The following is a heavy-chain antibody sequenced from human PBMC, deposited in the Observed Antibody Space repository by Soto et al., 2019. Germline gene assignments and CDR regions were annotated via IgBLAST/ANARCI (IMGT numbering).Heavy chain of an antibody. V-gene: IGHV3-48*01. CDR3: ARDKLTGDHWEAFDI. D-gene: IGHD7-27*01. Sequence: QLVESGGGLIQPGGSLRLSCAASGFTFSSYSMSWVRQPPGKGLEWLSYIDTSGTAMYYADSVEGRFAISRDNAKSSLYLQVNSLRAEDTAVYYCARDKLTGDHWEAFDIWGQGTMVTVS. J-gene: IGHJ3*02. CDR2: IDTSGTAM. CDR1: GFTFSSYS.